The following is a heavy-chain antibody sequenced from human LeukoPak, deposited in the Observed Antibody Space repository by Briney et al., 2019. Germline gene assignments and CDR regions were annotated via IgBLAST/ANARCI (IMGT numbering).Heavy chain of an antibody. Sequence: GGSLRLSCAASGFNFGSYAMNWVRQAPGKGLEWVSGISGSGGSTYYADSVKGRFTISRDNSKNTLYLQMNRLRAEDTAVYFCAKDPLSYYDSSGYRYFDYWGQGTLVTVSS. D-gene: IGHD3-22*01. CDR2: ISGSGGST. CDR1: GFNFGSYA. J-gene: IGHJ4*02. CDR3: AKDPLSYYDSSGYRYFDY. V-gene: IGHV3-23*01.